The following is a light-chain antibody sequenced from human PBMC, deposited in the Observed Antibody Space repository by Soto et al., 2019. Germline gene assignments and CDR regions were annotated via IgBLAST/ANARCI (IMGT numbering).Light chain of an antibody. CDR1: QSISSY. J-gene: IGKJ5*01. Sequence: DIQMTHSPSSLSASVGDRVTITCRATQSISSYLNWYQQKPGKAPKLLIYAASSLQSGVPSRFSGSGSGTDFTLTISSLQPEDFAIYYCLQANRVPLSFGQGTRLEIK. CDR3: LQANRVPLS. V-gene: IGKV1-39*01. CDR2: AAS.